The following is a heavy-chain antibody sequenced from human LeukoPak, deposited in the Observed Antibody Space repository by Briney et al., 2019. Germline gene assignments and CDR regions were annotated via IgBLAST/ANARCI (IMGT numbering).Heavy chain of an antibody. CDR3: ARASSAWHPDY. D-gene: IGHD6-19*01. CDR2: IKQVVSEK. J-gene: IGHJ4*02. Sequence: GRSLRLSCAASGFTFSSYAMHWVRQAPGKGLEWVATIKQVVSEKFYADSVEGRFTISRANARNTLYLQMDSLRVEDTAVYYCARASSAWHPDYWGQGTLVTVSS. V-gene: IGHV3-7*04. CDR1: GFTFSSYA.